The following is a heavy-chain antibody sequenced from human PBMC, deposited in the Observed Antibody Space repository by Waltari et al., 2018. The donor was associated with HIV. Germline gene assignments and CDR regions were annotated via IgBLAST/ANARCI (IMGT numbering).Heavy chain of an antibody. J-gene: IGHJ5*02. CDR2: MNPNRGET. D-gene: IGHD2-2*01. Sequence: QVQLVQSGAEVKKPGASVKVSCKASGYTFTSYDLNWVRQATGQGLEWMGWMNPNRGETGYAQKFEGRVTRTRNNAISTAYMELSSLRSEDTAVYYCARVRYCSSTSCFWFDPWGQGTLVTVSS. V-gene: IGHV1-8*01. CDR3: ARVRYCSSTSCFWFDP. CDR1: GYTFTSYD.